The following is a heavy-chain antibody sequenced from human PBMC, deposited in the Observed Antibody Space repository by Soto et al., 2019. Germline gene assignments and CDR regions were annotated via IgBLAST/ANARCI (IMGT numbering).Heavy chain of an antibody. V-gene: IGHV3-11*01. CDR2: ISSSGSTI. CDR3: ARGCSSTSCYAPPVWNWFDP. D-gene: IGHD2-2*01. Sequence: GGSLRLSCAASGFTFSDYYMSWIRQAPGKGLEWVSYISSSGSTIYYADSVKGRFTISRDNAKNSLYLQMNSLRAEDTAVYYCARGCSSTSCYAPPVWNWFDPWGQGTLVTVSS. CDR1: GFTFSDYY. J-gene: IGHJ5*02.